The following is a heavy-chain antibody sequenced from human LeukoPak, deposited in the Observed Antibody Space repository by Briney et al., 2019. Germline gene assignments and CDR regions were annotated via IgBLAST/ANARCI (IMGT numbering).Heavy chain of an antibody. CDR1: GFTFSSYS. CDR2: ISSSSSYI. V-gene: IGHV3-21*01. D-gene: IGHD5-18*01. CDR3: AKDPRGYSYGYGVGY. Sequence: PGGSLRLSCAASGFTFSSYSMNWVRQAPGKGLEWVSSISSSSSYIYYADSVKGRFTISRDNSKNTVFLQMNSLRAEDTAVYYCAKDPRGYSYGYGVGYWGQGTLVTVSS. J-gene: IGHJ4*02.